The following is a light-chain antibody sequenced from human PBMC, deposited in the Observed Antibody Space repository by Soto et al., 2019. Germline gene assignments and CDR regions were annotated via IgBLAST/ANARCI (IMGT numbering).Light chain of an antibody. CDR3: QQYNNWWT. Sequence: EIVMTQSPATLSVSPGERATLSCRASQSVSSNLAWYQQKPGQAPRLLIYGASTRATGIPARFSGSGSGTEFPLTISRLQSEDVAVYYCQQYNNWWTFGQGTKVEIK. CDR1: QSVSSN. J-gene: IGKJ1*01. CDR2: GAS. V-gene: IGKV3-15*01.